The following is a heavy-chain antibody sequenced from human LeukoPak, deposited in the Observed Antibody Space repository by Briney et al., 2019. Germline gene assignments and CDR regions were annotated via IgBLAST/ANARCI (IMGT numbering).Heavy chain of an antibody. V-gene: IGHV1-2*02. CDR2: INPNSGGT. J-gene: IGHJ4*02. CDR3: ARVLGFIVVVPAAYDY. D-gene: IGHD2-2*01. Sequence: ASVKVSCKASGYTFTGYYMHWVRQAPGQGLEWMGWINPNSGGTNYAQKFQGRVTMTRDTSISTAYMELSRLRSDDTAVYYCARVLGFIVVVPAAYDYWGQGTLVTVSS. CDR1: GYTFTGYY.